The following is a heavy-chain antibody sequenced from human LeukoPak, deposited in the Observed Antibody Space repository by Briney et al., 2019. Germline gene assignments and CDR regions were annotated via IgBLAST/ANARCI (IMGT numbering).Heavy chain of an antibody. J-gene: IGHJ4*02. V-gene: IGHV4-34*01. CDR3: ARGRGGYDPLDY. CDR1: GGSFSGYY. CDR2: INHSGST. Sequence: SGTLSLTCAVYGGSFSGYYWSWIRQPPGKGLEWIGEINHSGSTNYNPSLKSRVTISVDTSKNQFSPKLSSVTAADTAVYYCARGRGGYDPLDYWGQGTLVTVSS. D-gene: IGHD5-12*01.